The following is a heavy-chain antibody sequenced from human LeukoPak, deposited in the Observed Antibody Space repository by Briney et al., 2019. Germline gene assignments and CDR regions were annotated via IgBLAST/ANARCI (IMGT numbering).Heavy chain of an antibody. Sequence: GASVKVSCKASGYRFTVYYMHWVRQAPGQGLEWMGWINPNSGGTNYAQKFLGRVTMTRDTSISTAYMELSRLRSDDTAVYNCASLYGDYVASDYWGQGTLVTVSS. V-gene: IGHV1-2*02. D-gene: IGHD4-17*01. CDR2: INPNSGGT. J-gene: IGHJ4*02. CDR3: ASLYGDYVASDY. CDR1: GYRFTVYY.